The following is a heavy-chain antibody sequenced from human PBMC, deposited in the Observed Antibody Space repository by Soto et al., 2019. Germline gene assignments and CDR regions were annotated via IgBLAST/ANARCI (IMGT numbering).Heavy chain of an antibody. CDR2: ISGSGGST. V-gene: IGHV3-23*01. CDR1: GFTFSSYA. CDR3: AILGTFPEAYFDY. Sequence: GGSLRLSCSASGFTFSSYAMSWFRQAPGKGLEWVSAISGSGGSTYYADSVKGRFTISRDNSKNTLYLQMNSLRAEDTAVYYCAILGTFPEAYFDYWGQGTLVTVAS. J-gene: IGHJ4*02. D-gene: IGHD3-16*01.